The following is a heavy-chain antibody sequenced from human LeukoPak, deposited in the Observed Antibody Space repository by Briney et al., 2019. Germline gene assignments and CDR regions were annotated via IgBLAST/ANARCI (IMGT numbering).Heavy chain of an antibody. CDR1: GFTFSSYG. D-gene: IGHD3-9*01. CDR3: AKAVYYDILTGYQAGLFDP. J-gene: IGHJ5*02. Sequence: GGSLRLSCAASGFTFSSYGMHWVRRAPGKGLEWGAFIGYDGSNKYYADSVKGRFTISRDNSKNTLYLQMNSLRAEDTAVYYCAKAVYYDILTGYQAGLFDPWGQGTLVTVSS. CDR2: IGYDGSNK. V-gene: IGHV3-30*02.